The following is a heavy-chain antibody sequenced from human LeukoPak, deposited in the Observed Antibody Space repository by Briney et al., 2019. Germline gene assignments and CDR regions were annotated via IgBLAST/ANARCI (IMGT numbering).Heavy chain of an antibody. CDR3: AKDFKEAARPDWFDP. CDR1: GFTFSSYA. J-gene: IGHJ5*02. V-gene: IGHV3-23*01. CDR2: ISGSGGST. Sequence: PTGGSLRLSCAASGFTFSSYAMSWVRQAPGKGLEWVSAISGSGGSTYYADSVKGRFTISRDNSKNTLYLQMNSLRAEDTAVYYCAKDFKEAARPDWFDPWGQGTLVTVSS. D-gene: IGHD6-6*01.